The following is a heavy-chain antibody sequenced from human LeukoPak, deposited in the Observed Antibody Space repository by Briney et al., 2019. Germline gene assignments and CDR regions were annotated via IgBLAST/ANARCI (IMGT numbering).Heavy chain of an antibody. J-gene: IGHJ4*02. CDR2: IHQDGDEK. Sequence: GGSLRLSCAASGFTFSSYWMNWVRQAPGKGLEWVANIHQDGDEKHYVDSVKGRFTISRDNARNAVFLEMSSLSAEDTAVYYCARDSGSYRYFDYWGQGILVMVSS. V-gene: IGHV3-7*04. D-gene: IGHD1-26*01. CDR3: ARDSGSYRYFDY. CDR1: GFTFSSYW.